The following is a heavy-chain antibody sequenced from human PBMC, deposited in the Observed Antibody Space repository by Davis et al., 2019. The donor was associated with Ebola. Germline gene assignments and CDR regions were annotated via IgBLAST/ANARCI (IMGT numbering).Heavy chain of an antibody. Sequence: AASVKVSCKASGGTFSSYAISWVRQAPGHGLEWMGRIIPILGIANYAQKFQGRVTITADNSTSTAYMEVRSLRADDTAVYYCARVPLLGSGWYYYCDYWGQGTLVTVSS. D-gene: IGHD6-19*01. J-gene: IGHJ4*02. CDR2: IIPILGIA. V-gene: IGHV1-69*04. CDR1: GGTFSSYA. CDR3: ARVPLLGSGWYYYCDY.